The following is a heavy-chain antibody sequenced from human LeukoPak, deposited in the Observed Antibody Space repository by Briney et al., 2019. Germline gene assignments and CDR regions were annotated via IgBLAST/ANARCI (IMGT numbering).Heavy chain of an antibody. V-gene: IGHV4-30-4*01. Sequence: PSQTLSLTCTVSGGSISSGVYYWSWIRQPPGKGLEWIGYIYYSGSTYYNPSLKSRVTISVDTSKNQFSLKLSSVTAAETAVYYCARESSYDYVWGSYRTTPDSYYFDYWGQGTLVTVSS. CDR3: ARESSYDYVWGSYRTTPDSYYFDY. D-gene: IGHD3-16*02. J-gene: IGHJ4*02. CDR1: GGSISSGVYY. CDR2: IYYSGST.